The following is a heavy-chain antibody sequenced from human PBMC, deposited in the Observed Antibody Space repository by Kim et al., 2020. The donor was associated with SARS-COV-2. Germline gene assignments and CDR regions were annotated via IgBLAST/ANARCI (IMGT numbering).Heavy chain of an antibody. V-gene: IGHV3-7*01. CDR2: IKQDGSEK. D-gene: IGHD3-22*01. CDR1: GFTFSSYW. Sequence: GGSLRLSCAASGFTFSSYWMSWVRQAPGKGPEWVANIKQDGSEKYYVDSVKGRFTISRDNAKNSLYLQMNSLRAEDTAVYYCARDGVYYYDYSAYYNDAFDIWGQGTMVTVSS. J-gene: IGHJ3*02. CDR3: ARDGVYYYDYSAYYNDAFDI.